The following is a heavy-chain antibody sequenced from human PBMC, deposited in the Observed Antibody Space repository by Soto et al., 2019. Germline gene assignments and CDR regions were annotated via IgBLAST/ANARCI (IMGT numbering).Heavy chain of an antibody. V-gene: IGHV3-48*01. CDR2: ISSSSSTI. D-gene: IGHD2-2*01. CDR3: ARVPPPAIRGYYYYYMDV. CDR1: GFTFSSYR. Sequence: EVQLVESGGGLVQPGGSLRLSCAASGFTFSSYRMNWVRQAPGKGLEWVSYISSSSSTIYYADAVKGRFTISRDNAKNSLYLQMNSLRPEDTAVYYYARVPPPAIRGYYYYYMDVWGQGTTVTVSS. J-gene: IGHJ6*03.